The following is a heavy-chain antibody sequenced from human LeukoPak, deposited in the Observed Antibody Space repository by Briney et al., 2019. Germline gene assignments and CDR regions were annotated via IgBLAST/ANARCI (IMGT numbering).Heavy chain of an antibody. J-gene: IGHJ6*02. D-gene: IGHD5-18*01. V-gene: IGHV4-59*01. Sequence: SETLSITCTVSGCSITYYYWNWIRQPPGKGLEWIGHIYYGGSTNYNPSLKSRVTISVDTSKIRFSLKLSSVTAADTAVYYCARTQRGYNYGYQYYYYGLDVWGQGTTVTVSS. CDR3: ARTQRGYNYGYQYYYYGLDV. CDR2: IYYGGST. CDR1: GCSITYYY.